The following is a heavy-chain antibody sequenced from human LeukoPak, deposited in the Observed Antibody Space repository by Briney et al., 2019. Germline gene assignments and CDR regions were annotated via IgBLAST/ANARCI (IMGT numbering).Heavy chain of an antibody. V-gene: IGHV4-39*07. Sequence: NPSETLSLTCTVSGGSISSSSYYWGWIRQPPGKGLEWIGSIYYSGSTYYNPSLKSRVTISVDTSKNQFSLKLSSVTAADTAVYYCARDVYSSGWSDNWFDPWGQGTLVTVSS. D-gene: IGHD6-19*01. CDR2: IYYSGST. CDR3: ARDVYSSGWSDNWFDP. J-gene: IGHJ5*02. CDR1: GGSISSSSYY.